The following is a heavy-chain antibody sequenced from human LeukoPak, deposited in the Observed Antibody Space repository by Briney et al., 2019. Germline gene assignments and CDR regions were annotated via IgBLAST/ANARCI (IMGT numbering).Heavy chain of an antibody. CDR3: ARCGSGSAVVDY. Sequence: PGGSLRLSCAASGFTFSSYSMNWVRQAPGKGVEWVSYISSGTNTIYYGDSVKGRFTISRDNAKNSLNLQMNSLRDEDTAVYFCARCGSGSAVVDYWGQGTRVTVSS. V-gene: IGHV3-48*02. CDR1: GFTFSSYS. J-gene: IGHJ4*02. CDR2: ISSGTNTI. D-gene: IGHD3-10*01.